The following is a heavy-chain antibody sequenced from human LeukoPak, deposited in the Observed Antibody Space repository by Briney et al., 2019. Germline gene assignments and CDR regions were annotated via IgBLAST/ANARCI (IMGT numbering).Heavy chain of an antibody. CDR1: GGSISGYY. Sequence: SETLSLTCTVSGGSISGYYWSWIRQPAGKGLEWIGRIYSSGSTNYNPSLKSRVTMSVDTSKNQFSLKLSSVTAADTAVYYCARQADVPSSIGYFDFWGQGAPVTVSS. V-gene: IGHV4-4*07. CDR3: ARQADVPSSIGYFDF. CDR2: IYSSGST. J-gene: IGHJ4*02. D-gene: IGHD2/OR15-2a*01.